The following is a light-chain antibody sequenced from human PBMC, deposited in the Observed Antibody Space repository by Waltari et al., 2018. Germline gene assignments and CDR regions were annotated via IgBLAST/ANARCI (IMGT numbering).Light chain of an antibody. CDR1: QSVGTY. CDR2: DAS. Sequence: EVVLTQSPATLSLSPGEGATLAYRASQSVGTYLAWFQQKPGQPPRLLIYDASNRATGIPPRFSGRGSGTYFTLTISYLEPEDFAVYYCQQRSDWLYTFGQGTKLEMK. V-gene: IGKV3-11*01. J-gene: IGKJ2*01. CDR3: QQRSDWLYT.